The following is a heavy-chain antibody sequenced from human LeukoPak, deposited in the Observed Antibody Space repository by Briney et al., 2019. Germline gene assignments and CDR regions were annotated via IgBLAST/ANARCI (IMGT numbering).Heavy chain of an antibody. J-gene: IGHJ4*02. D-gene: IGHD3-22*01. V-gene: IGHV3-30*02. Sequence: GGSLRLSCAASGFTFSNYAMHWVRQAPGKGLEWLAYIRYDGSSKYYAEFVKGRFTISRDNSKNTLYLQMNSLRAEDTAVYYCARDAYDSSGYHDYWGQGTLVTVSS. CDR1: GFTFSNYA. CDR2: IRYDGSSK. CDR3: ARDAYDSSGYHDY.